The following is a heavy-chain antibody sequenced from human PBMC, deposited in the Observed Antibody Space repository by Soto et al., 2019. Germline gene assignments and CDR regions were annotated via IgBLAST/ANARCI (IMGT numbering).Heavy chain of an antibody. V-gene: IGHV3-48*01. CDR3: ARHPERIAEIGWFDP. D-gene: IGHD6-13*01. Sequence: PGGSLRLSCAASGFTFNIYTMSWVRQAPGKGLEWVSDISSSSSTIYYADSVKGRFTISRDNAKNSLYLQMNSLRAEDTAVYYCARHPERIAEIGWFDPWGQGTLVTVSS. CDR2: ISSSSSTI. CDR1: GFTFNIYT. J-gene: IGHJ5*02.